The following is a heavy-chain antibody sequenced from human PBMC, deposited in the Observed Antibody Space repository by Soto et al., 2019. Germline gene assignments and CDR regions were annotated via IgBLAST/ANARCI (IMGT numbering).Heavy chain of an antibody. J-gene: IGHJ4*02. CDR2: IRGRADNYAT. CDR3: TRAPDGNNADY. Sequence: VQLVESGGALVQPGGNLKLSCAASGFILSGTTIHWVRQASGEGLEWVGRIRGRADNYATGYAASVKGRFTISRDDLKKTAYLQMNSLKTEDTAVYFCTRAPDGNNADYWGQGTLVAVSS. D-gene: IGHD6-13*01. CDR1: GFILSGTT. V-gene: IGHV3-73*02.